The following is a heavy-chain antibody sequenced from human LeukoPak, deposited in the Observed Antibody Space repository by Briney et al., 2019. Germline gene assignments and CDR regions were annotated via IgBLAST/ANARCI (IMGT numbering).Heavy chain of an antibody. V-gene: IGHV4-38-2*02. CDR2: IYHSGST. J-gene: IGHJ6*03. CDR3: ARVKAYYYYYMDV. Sequence: PSETLSLTCTVSGGSISSYYWGWIRQPPGKGLEWIGSIYHSGSTYYNPSLKSRVTISVDTSKNQFSLKLSSVTAADTAVYYCARVKAYYYYYMDVWGKGTTVTVSS. CDR1: GGSISSYY.